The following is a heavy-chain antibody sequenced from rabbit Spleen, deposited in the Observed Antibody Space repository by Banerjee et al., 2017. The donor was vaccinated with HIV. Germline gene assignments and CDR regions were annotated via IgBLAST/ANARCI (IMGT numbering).Heavy chain of an antibody. V-gene: IGHV1S45*01. J-gene: IGHJ6*01. D-gene: IGHD1-1*01. CDR2: IDTSNNGRT. CDR3: ARDTSSSFSSYGMDL. CDR1: GFSFSSDYW. Sequence: QEQLVESGGDLVQPEGSLTLTCKASGFSFSSDYWICWVRQAPGKGLEWIACIDTSNNGRTWYANWAKGRFTISKTSSTTVTLQMTSLTAADTATYFCARDTSSSFSSYGMDLWGPGTLVTVS.